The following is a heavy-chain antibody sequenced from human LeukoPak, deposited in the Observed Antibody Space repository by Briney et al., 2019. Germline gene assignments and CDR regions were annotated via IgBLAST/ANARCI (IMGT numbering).Heavy chain of an antibody. D-gene: IGHD3-22*01. CDR1: GFTFSSYA. CDR2: ISGSGGST. J-gene: IGHJ4*02. CDR3: AKATYYYDSSGIFDY. V-gene: IGHV3-23*01. Sequence: TGGSLRLSCAASGFTFSSYAMSWVRQAPGKGLEWVSAISGSGGSTYYADSVKGRFTISRDNSKNTLYLQMNSLRAEDTAVYYCAKATYYYDSSGIFDYWGQGTLVTVSS.